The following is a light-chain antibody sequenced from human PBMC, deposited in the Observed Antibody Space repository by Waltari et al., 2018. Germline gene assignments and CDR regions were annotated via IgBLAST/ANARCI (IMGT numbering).Light chain of an antibody. J-gene: IGKJ2*01. CDR3: QQSYNTPYT. Sequence: DIQMTQSPSSLSASVGDSVTITCLASQSISTYLNWYPQKPGRAPKLLIYTASSLQSGVPSMFSGSGSGTDFTLTIGSLQPEDFATYYCQQSYNTPYTFGQGTKLEIK. CDR1: QSISTY. V-gene: IGKV1-39*01. CDR2: TAS.